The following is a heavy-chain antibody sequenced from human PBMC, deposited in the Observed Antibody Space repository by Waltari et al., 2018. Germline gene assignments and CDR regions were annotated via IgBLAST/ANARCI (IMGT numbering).Heavy chain of an antibody. V-gene: IGHV4-34*01. D-gene: IGHD3-3*01. CDR1: GGSFSGYY. J-gene: IGHJ3*02. CDR2: INHSGST. Sequence: QVQLQQWGAGLLKPSETLSLTCAVYGGSFSGYYWSWIRQPPGKGLEWIGEINHSGSTNYIPALKSRVTISVDTSKNQFSLKLSSVTAADTAVYYCARANLPRFLEWYLALMSEGGDAFDIWGQGTMVTVSS. CDR3: ARANLPRFLEWYLALMSEGGDAFDI.